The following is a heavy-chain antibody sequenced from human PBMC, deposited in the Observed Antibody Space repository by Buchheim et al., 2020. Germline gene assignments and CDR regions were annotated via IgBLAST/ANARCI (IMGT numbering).Heavy chain of an antibody. J-gene: IGHJ4*02. CDR1: GFTFSSYG. CDR3: AKEGEWYSSSWYPSGYFDH. V-gene: IGHV3-30*18. Sequence: QVQLVESGGGVVQPGRSLRLSCAASGFTFSSYGMHWVRQAPGKGLEWVAVISYDGSNTYYADSVKGRFTISRDNSKNTLYLQMNCLGAEDTAGYYCAKEGEWYSSSWYPSGYFDHWGQRTL. CDR2: ISYDGSNT. D-gene: IGHD6-13*01.